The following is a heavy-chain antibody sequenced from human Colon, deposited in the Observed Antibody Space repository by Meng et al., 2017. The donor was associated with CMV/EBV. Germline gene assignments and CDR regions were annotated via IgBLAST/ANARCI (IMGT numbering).Heavy chain of an antibody. Sequence: SLKISCEASGFSFGDYAMHWVRQAPGKGLEWVSGMSWNSGTIGYADSVKGRFTISRDNARNRLYLQMNSLRPEDTALYYCTKDRGGYCNAAICDHYGVDVWGQGTTVTVSS. J-gene: IGHJ6*02. V-gene: IGHV3-9*01. CDR1: GFSFGDYA. CDR2: MSWNSGTI. CDR3: TKDRGGYCNAAICDHYGVDV. D-gene: IGHD2/OR15-2a*01.